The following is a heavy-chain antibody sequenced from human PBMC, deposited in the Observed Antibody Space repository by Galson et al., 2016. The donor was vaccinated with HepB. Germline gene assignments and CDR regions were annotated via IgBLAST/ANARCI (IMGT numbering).Heavy chain of an antibody. CDR2: IKARIDGGTV. V-gene: IGHV3-15*01. Sequence: SLRLSCAASGFAFTNAWMSWVRQTPGDRPEWVGRIKARIDGGTVDYAAPVKGRFTISRDDSKNFLYLEMNSLTTDDTAMYYCTTNFGPPLGYWGPGTLVTGSS. CDR1: GFAFTNAW. D-gene: IGHD2-15*01. CDR3: TTNFGPPLGY. J-gene: IGHJ4*02.